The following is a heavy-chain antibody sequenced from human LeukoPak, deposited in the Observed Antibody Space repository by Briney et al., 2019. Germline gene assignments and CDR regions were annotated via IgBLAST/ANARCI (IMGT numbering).Heavy chain of an antibody. CDR2: IYYSGST. CDR1: GGSISSYY. Sequence: SETLSLTCTVSGGSISSYYWSWIRQPPGKGLEWIGYIYYSGSTNYNPSLKSRVTISVDTSKNQFSLKLSSVTAADTAVYYCARGVATMRKGYFDYWGQGTLVTVSS. CDR3: ARGVATMRKGYFDY. J-gene: IGHJ4*02. D-gene: IGHD5-12*01. V-gene: IGHV4-59*01.